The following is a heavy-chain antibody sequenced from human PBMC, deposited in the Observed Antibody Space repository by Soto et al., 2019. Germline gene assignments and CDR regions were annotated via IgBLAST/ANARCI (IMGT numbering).Heavy chain of an antibody. V-gene: IGHV1-18*01. CDR3: ASGIQLWLRRINNGYSG. CDR1: GYTFTSYG. CDR2: ISGYNDKT. J-gene: IGHJ4*02. Sequence: ASVKVSCKASGYTFTSYGISWVRQAPGQGLEWMGWISGYNDKTNYAQRFQDRVTITADESTNTVYMELSSLRSEDTAVYFCASGIQLWLRRINNGYSGWGQGTLVTVSS. D-gene: IGHD5-18*01.